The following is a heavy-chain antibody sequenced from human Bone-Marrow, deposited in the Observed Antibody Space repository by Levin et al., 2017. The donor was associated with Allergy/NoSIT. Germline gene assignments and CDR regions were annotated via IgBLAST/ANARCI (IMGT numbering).Heavy chain of an antibody. D-gene: IGHD1-1*01. J-gene: IGHJ6*03. CDR1: GFTFGDYA. CDR3: TRVGYNWNEDYYYYYMDG. V-gene: IGHV3-49*03. CDR2: IRSKAYGGTT. Sequence: PGGSLRLSCTASGFTFGDYAMSWFRQAPGKGLEWVGFIRSKAYGGTTEYAASVKGRFTISRDDSKSIAYLQMNSLKTEDTAVYYCTRVGYNWNEDYYYYYMDGWGKGTTVTVSS.